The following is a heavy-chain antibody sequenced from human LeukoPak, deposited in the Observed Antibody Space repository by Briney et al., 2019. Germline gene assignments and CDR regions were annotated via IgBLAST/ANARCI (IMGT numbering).Heavy chain of an antibody. CDR3: ARGRRITMVRGVIIFSKIFDY. J-gene: IGHJ4*02. D-gene: IGHD3-10*01. CDR2: INHSGST. CDR1: GGSISSSSYY. V-gene: IGHV4-39*07. Sequence: SETLSLTCSVSGGSISSSSYYWGWIRQPPGKGLEWIGEINHSGSTNYNPSLKSRVTISVDTSKYQFSLKLSSVTAADTAVYYCARGRRITMVRGVIIFSKIFDYWGQGTLVTVSS.